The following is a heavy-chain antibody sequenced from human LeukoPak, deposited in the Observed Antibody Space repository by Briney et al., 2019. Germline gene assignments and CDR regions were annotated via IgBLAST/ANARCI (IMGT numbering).Heavy chain of an antibody. Sequence: ASVEVSCKASGYTFTSYYMHWVRQAPGQGIEWMGGINPSGGTTSYAQKFQGRVTMTRDTSISTAYMELSRLRSDDTAVYYCALEYGELHFGYWGQGTLVTVSS. D-gene: IGHD4-17*01. CDR2: INPSGGTT. J-gene: IGHJ4*02. V-gene: IGHV1-46*01. CDR1: GYTFTSYY. CDR3: ALEYGELHFGY.